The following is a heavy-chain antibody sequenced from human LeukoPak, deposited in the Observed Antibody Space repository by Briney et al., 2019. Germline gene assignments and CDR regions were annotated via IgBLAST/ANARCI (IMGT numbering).Heavy chain of an antibody. D-gene: IGHD2-2*01. CDR3: AREPYCSSTSCYGSNWFDP. CDR1: GYTFTSYA. J-gene: IGHJ5*02. Sequence: ASVKVSCKASGYTFTSYAMNWVRQAPGQGLEWMGWINTNTGNPTYAQGFTGRFVLSLDTSVSTAYLQISSLKAEDTAVYYCAREPYCSSTSCYGSNWFDPWGQGTLVTVSS. V-gene: IGHV7-4-1*02. CDR2: INTNTGNP.